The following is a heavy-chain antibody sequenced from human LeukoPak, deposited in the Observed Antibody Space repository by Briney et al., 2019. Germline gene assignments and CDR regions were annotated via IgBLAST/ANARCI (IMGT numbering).Heavy chain of an antibody. CDR2: ISGSGSTI. CDR3: ARGSSVADY. Sequence: PGGSQRLSCAASGFTFSSYSMNWVRQGPGQGLEWVSYISGSGSTIYYADSVKGRFTISRDNAKNSLYLQMNSLRDEDTAVYYCARGSSVADYWGQGTLVTVSS. J-gene: IGHJ4*02. D-gene: IGHD4-23*01. V-gene: IGHV3-48*02. CDR1: GFTFSSYS.